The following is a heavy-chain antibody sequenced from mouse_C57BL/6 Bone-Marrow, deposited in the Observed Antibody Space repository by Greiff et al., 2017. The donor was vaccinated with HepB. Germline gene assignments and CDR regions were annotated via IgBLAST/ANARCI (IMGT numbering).Heavy chain of an antibody. Sequence: DVQLQESGPGLVKPSQSLSLSCSATGYSITSCYYWNWIRQFPGNQQEWMGYISYDGSNNYNPSFKNRTSITRDTSKNQSFLKLNSVTTEDTATYYCARGFTTVGYYAMDCWGQGASVTVSS. CDR3: ARGFTTVGYYAMDC. J-gene: IGHJ4*01. D-gene: IGHD1-1*01. V-gene: IGHV3-6*01. CDR2: ISYDGSN. CDR1: GYSITSCYY.